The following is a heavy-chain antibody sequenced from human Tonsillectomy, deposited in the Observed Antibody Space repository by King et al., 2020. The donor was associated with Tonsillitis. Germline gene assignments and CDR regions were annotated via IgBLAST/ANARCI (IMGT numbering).Heavy chain of an antibody. V-gene: IGHV1-69*09. CDR3: ARASSVMVSAPLDP. J-gene: IGHJ5*02. CDR2: IIPILGKA. Sequence: HVQLVQSGTEVKQPGSSVKVSCKTSGGTFSGYAINWVRQAPGQGLEWMGRIIPILGKANYAQKFQGRVTITADKTTSTVYMELSSLKSGDTAVFYCARASSVMVSAPLDPWGQGTLVTVSS. D-gene: IGHD2-8*01. CDR1: GGTFSGYA.